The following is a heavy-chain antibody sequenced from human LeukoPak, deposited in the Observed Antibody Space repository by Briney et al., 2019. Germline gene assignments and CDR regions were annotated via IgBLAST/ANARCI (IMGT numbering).Heavy chain of an antibody. CDR3: AKGSSSDCINF. V-gene: IGHV3-23*01. D-gene: IGHD6-19*01. CDR1: GFTFSSYV. Sequence: PGGSLRLSCATSGFTFSSYVMNWVRQAPGKGLEWVSSISGSGGSTYYADSVKGRFTISRDNSKNTLYLQMSSLRAEDTAVYYCAKGSSSDCINFWGQGTLVTDSS. J-gene: IGHJ4*02. CDR2: ISGSGGST.